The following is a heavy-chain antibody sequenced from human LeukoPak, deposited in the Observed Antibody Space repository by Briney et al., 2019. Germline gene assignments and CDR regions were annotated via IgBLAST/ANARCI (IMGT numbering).Heavy chain of an antibody. D-gene: IGHD6-13*01. CDR1: GFTVSSYE. CDR2: ISSSGRSI. V-gene: IGHV3-48*03. Sequence: GGSLRLSCAASGFTVSSYEMNWVRQAPGKGLEWVSYISSSGRSIYYADSVKGRFTISRDNAKNSLYLQMNSLRAEDTAVYYCARDDTAWYAYWGPGTLVTVS. J-gene: IGHJ4*02. CDR3: ARDDTAWYAY.